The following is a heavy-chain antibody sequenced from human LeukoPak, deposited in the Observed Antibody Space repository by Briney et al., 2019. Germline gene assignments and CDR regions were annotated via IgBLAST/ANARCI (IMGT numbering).Heavy chain of an antibody. CDR1: GFTFSSYA. Sequence: GSLRLSCAASGFTFSSYAMSWVRQAPGKGLEWVANIKQDGSEKYYVDSVKGRFTISRDNAKNSLYLQMNSLRAEDTALYYCARVISGYTYGYGDYWGQGTLVTVSS. CDR3: ARVISGYTYGYGDY. J-gene: IGHJ4*02. CDR2: IKQDGSEK. D-gene: IGHD5-18*01. V-gene: IGHV3-7*01.